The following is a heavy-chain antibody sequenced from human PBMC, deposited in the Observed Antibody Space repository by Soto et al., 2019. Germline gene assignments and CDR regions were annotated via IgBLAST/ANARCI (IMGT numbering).Heavy chain of an antibody. CDR3: ASWAPYPHYYFDY. CDR1: GGSISSGGYY. V-gene: IGHV4-31*03. D-gene: IGHD3-16*01. CDR2: IYYSGST. J-gene: IGHJ4*02. Sequence: SETLSLTCTVSGGSISSGGYYWSWIRQHPGKGLEWIGYIYYSGSTYYNPSLKSRVTISVDTSKNQFSLKLSSVTAADTAVYYCASWAPYPHYYFDYWGQGTLVTVSS.